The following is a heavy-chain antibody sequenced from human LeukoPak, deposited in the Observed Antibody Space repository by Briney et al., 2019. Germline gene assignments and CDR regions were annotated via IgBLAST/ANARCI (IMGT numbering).Heavy chain of an antibody. CDR2: ISSSSGYI. D-gene: IGHD1-26*01. CDR3: ARGTGGSYYFDY. CDR1: GFTFSSYS. J-gene: IGHJ4*02. Sequence: GGSLRLSCAASGFTFSSYSMNWVRQAPGKGLEWVSSISSSSGYIYYADSVKGRFTISRDNAKNSLYLQMNSLRAEDTAVYYCARGTGGSYYFDYWGQGTLVTVSS. V-gene: IGHV3-21*01.